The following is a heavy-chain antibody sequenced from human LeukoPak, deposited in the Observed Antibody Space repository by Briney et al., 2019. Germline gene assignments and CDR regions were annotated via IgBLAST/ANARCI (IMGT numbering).Heavy chain of an antibody. CDR1: GYTFTSYG. CDR3: ARDPGRWLPDHIDY. J-gene: IGHJ4*02. V-gene: IGHV1-18*01. D-gene: IGHD1-26*01. CDR2: ISAYNGNT. Sequence: ASVKVSCKAAGYTFTSYGISGGRRAPGQGGEGMGWISAYNGNTNYAQKLQGRVTMTTDTSTSTAYMELRSLRSDDTAVYYCARDPGRWLPDHIDYWGQGTLVTVSS.